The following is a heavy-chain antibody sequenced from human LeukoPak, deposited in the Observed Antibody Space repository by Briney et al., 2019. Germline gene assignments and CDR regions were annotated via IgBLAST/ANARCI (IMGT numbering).Heavy chain of an antibody. V-gene: IGHV4-59*01. CDR2: IYYSGST. CDR1: GVSISSYY. J-gene: IGHJ4*02. D-gene: IGHD2-15*01. CDR3: ARYCSGGNCYSPTSYFDY. Sequence: SETLSLTCTVSGVSISSYYWSWIRQAPGKGLEWVGYIYYSGSTNYNPSLKSRVTISVDTSKNQFSLKVRSVTAADTAVYYCARYCSGGNCYSPTSYFDYWGQGTLVTVSS.